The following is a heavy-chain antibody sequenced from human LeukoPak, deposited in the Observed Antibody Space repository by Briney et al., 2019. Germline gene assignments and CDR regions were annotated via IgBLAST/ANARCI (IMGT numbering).Heavy chain of an antibody. J-gene: IGHJ4*02. CDR1: GFTFSSYW. CDR2: IKQDGSEK. CDR3: ARESGNWNDFRGDFDY. D-gene: IGHD1-1*01. Sequence: WGALRLSCAASGFTFSSYWMSWVRQAPGQGLEWVANIKQDGSEKYYVDSVKGRFTISRDNAKNPLYLEMNSLRAEDTAVYYCARESGNWNDFRGDFDYWGQGTLVTVSS. V-gene: IGHV3-7*03.